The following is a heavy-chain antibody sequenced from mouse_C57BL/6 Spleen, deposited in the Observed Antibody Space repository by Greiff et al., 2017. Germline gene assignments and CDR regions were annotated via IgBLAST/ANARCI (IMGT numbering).Heavy chain of an antibody. CDR3: ARRGITTAPDY. Sequence: QVQLQQPGAELVKPGASVKLSCKASGYTFTSYWMHWVKQRPGQGLEWIGMIHPNSGSTNYNEKFKSKATLTVDKSSSTAYMQLSSLTSEDSAVXYFARRGITTAPDYWGQGTTLTVSS. CDR2: IHPNSGST. V-gene: IGHV1-64*01. J-gene: IGHJ2*01. CDR1: GYTFTSYW. D-gene: IGHD1-2*01.